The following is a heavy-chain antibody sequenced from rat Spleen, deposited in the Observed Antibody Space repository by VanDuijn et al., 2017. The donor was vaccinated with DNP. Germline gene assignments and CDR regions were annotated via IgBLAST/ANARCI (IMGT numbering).Heavy chain of an antibody. J-gene: IGHJ3*01. CDR3: ARSYRDNYGWFAY. CDR2: INYEGSST. Sequence: EVQLVESGGGLLQPGRSMKLSCAASGFTFSDFYMAWVRQAPKKGLEWVASINYEGSSTYYGDSVKGRFTISRDNAKSTLYLQMNSLRSEDTATYYRARSYRDNYGWFAYWGQGTLVTVSS. CDR1: GFTFSDFY. D-gene: IGHD1-5*01. V-gene: IGHV5-22*01.